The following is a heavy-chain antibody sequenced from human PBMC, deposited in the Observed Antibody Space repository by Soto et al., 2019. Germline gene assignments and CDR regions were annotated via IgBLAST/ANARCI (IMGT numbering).Heavy chain of an antibody. D-gene: IGHD3-16*01. CDR2: ISSNGGST. CDR1: GFTFSSYA. J-gene: IGHJ3*02. CDR3: ARDRLGGPIFRGAFDI. Sequence: GGSLRLSCAASGFTFSSYAMHWVRQAPRKGLEYVSAISSNGGSTYYANSVKGRFTISRDNSKNTLYLQMGSLRAEDMAVYYCARDRLGGPIFRGAFDIWGQGTMVTVSS. V-gene: IGHV3-64*01.